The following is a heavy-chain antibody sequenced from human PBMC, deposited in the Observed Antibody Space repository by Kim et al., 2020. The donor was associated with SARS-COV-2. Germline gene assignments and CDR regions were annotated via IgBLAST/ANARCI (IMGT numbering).Heavy chain of an antibody. CDR2: GTT. D-gene: IGHD5-18*01. CDR3: TTDVDTAIN. Sequence: GTTDYAAPVKGRFTISRDDSKNTLYLQMNSLKTEDTSVYYCTTDVDTAINWGQGTLVTVSS. V-gene: IGHV3-15*01. J-gene: IGHJ4*02.